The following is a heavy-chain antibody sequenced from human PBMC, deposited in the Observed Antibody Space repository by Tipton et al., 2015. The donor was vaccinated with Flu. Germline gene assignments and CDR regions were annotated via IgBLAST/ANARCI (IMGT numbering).Heavy chain of an antibody. CDR3: ARGLYGSGSYQRRYFDY. D-gene: IGHD3-10*01. V-gene: IGHV4-38-2*01. J-gene: IGHJ4*02. CDR1: GYSIRSDYY. Sequence: TLSLTCDVSGYSIRSDYYWGWIRQPPGKGLEWIGNVFHSGSKYYNPSLRSRVTISVDTSKNQFSLKLSSVTAADTAVYYCARGLYGSGSYQRRYFDYWGQGTLVTVSS. CDR2: VFHSGSK.